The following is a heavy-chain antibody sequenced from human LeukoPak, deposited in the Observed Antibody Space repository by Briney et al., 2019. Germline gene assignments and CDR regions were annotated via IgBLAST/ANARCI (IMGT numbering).Heavy chain of an antibody. CDR2: IWYDGSNK. CDR3: ARDQATGFQDY. Sequence: GGSLRLSCAASGFTFSSYAMHWVRQAPGKGLEGVAIIWYDGSNKYYADSLKDRFTISRDNSQNTLYLQMNSLSAEDTAVYYCARDQATGFQDYWGQGTLVTVSS. D-gene: IGHD1-14*01. V-gene: IGHV3-30*02. J-gene: IGHJ4*02. CDR1: GFTFSSYA.